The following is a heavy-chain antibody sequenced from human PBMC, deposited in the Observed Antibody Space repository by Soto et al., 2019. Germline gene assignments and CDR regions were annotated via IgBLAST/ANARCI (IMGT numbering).Heavy chain of an antibody. CDR2: ISAYNGNT. CDR1: GYTFASYA. CDR3: ARDPPPPDY. J-gene: IGHJ4*02. Sequence: QVQLVQSGAEVKKPGASVKVSCKASGYTFASYAIIWMRQAPGQGLEWMGRISAYNGNTNYAQKLQGTVTMTTDTPTRTAYMELRSLRSDDSAVYYGARDPPPPDYWGQGTLVTVSS. V-gene: IGHV1-18*01.